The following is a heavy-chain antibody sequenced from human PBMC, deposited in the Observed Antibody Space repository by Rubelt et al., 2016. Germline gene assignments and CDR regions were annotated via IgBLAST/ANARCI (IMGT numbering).Heavy chain of an antibody. J-gene: IGHJ4*02. D-gene: IGHD3-3*01. CDR2: IYSNGKT. Sequence: GGGSAQTGGSLRLSCAGSGFTFSSFAMSWVRQAPGKGLECVSLIYSNGKTYYADSVKGRFTISRDNSKNTLYLQMNALRAEDTAVYYCARNVPILENGYWGRGTLVTVSS. V-gene: IGHV3-66*01. CDR1: GFTFSSFA. CDR3: ARNVPILENGY.